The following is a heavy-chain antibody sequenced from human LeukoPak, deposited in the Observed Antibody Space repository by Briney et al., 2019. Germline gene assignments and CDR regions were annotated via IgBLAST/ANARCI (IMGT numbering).Heavy chain of an antibody. CDR1: GFTFSSYS. Sequence: GGSLRLSCAASGFTFSSYSMNWVRQAPGKGLEWVSYISSSSSTIYYADSVKGRFTISRDNAKNSLYLQMNSLRAEDTAVYYCARASKLGFGEPPPPLGYWGQGTLVTVSS. J-gene: IGHJ4*02. CDR3: ARASKLGFGEPPPPLGY. V-gene: IGHV3-48*01. D-gene: IGHD3-10*01. CDR2: ISSSSSTI.